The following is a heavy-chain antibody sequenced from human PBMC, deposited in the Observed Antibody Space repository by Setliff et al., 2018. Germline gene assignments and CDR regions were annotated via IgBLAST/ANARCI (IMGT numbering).Heavy chain of an antibody. D-gene: IGHD6-19*01. CDR1: GFTFSDHY. V-gene: IGHV3-72*01. CDR3: SRTRVTVAGPSYYTDV. CDR2: SRNKANSYTT. J-gene: IGHJ6*03. Sequence: PGESLKISCAASGFTFSDHYMDWVRQAPGKGLEWVGRSRNKANSYTTEYAASVKGRFTISRDDPKNSVYLQMSSLKTEDTAVYYCSRTRVTVAGPSYYTDVWGKGTTVTVSS.